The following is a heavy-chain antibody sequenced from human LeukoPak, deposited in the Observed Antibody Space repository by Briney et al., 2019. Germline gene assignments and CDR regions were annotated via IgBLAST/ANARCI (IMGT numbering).Heavy chain of an antibody. V-gene: IGHV3-21*01. Sequence: GGSLRLSCAASGFTFSSYNMNWVRQPPGKGLEWVSSISSSSGHIHYVDSVKGRFTISRDNANNSLYLQMNSLRDEDTAVYYCARDPGTVADPYFDYWGQGSLVTVSS. J-gene: IGHJ4*02. CDR2: ISSSSGHI. CDR1: GFTFSSYN. D-gene: IGHD6-19*01. CDR3: ARDPGTVADPYFDY.